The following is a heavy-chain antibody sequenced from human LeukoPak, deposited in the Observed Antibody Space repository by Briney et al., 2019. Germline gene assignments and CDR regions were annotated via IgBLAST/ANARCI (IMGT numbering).Heavy chain of an antibody. CDR2: NSSSGSTI. CDR3: ARVVGATVVDY. Sequence: GGSLRLSCAASGFTFSSYEMNWVRQAPGKGLEWVSYNSSSGSTIYYADSVKGRFTISRDNAKNSLYLQMNSLRAEDTAVYYCARVVGATVVDYWGQGTLVTVSS. D-gene: IGHD1-26*01. J-gene: IGHJ4*02. CDR1: GFTFSSYE. V-gene: IGHV3-48*03.